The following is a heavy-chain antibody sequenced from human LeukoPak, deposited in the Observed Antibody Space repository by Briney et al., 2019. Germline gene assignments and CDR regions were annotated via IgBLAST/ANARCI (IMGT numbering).Heavy chain of an antibody. V-gene: IGHV1-69*02. J-gene: IGHJ3*02. CDR1: GGTFSSYI. D-gene: IGHD5-18*01. CDR3: ARSHTAMGSNDAFDI. CDR2: IIPILGIA. Sequence: GSSVKVSCKASGGTFSSYIISWVRQAPGQGLEWMGRIIPILGIANYAQKFQGRVTITADKSTSTAYMGLSSLRSEDTAVYYCARSHTAMGSNDAFDIWGQGTMVTVSS.